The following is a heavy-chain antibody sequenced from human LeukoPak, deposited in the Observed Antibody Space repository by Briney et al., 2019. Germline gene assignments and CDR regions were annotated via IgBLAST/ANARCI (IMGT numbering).Heavy chain of an antibody. D-gene: IGHD3-10*01. Sequence: ASVKVSCKASGYTFTSYGISWVRQAPGQGREWMGWISAYNGNTNYAQKLQGRVTMTTDTSTSTAYMELRSLRSDDTAVYYCARSVMYYGSGSPWGQGTLVTVSS. V-gene: IGHV1-18*01. CDR3: ARSVMYYGSGSP. J-gene: IGHJ5*02. CDR2: ISAYNGNT. CDR1: GYTFTSYG.